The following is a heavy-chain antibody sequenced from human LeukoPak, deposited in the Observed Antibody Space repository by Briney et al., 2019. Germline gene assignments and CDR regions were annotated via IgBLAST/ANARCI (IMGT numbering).Heavy chain of an antibody. CDR1: GFTFSNYG. CDR3: AKPPGLRRPDP. D-gene: IGHD5-12*01. CDR2: ISDSGGTT. V-gene: IGHV3-23*01. J-gene: IGHJ5*02. Sequence: GGTLRLSCAASGFTFSNYGMSWVRQAPGKGLEWVSIISDSGGTTYYADSVKGRFTISRDNSKNTLYLQMNSLRAEDTAVYFCAKPPGLRRPDPWGQGTLVTVFS.